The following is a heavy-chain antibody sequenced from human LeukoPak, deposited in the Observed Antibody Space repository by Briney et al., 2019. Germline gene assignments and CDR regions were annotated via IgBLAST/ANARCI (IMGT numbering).Heavy chain of an antibody. CDR2: ISGNGGGT. J-gene: IGHJ4*02. D-gene: IGHD5-18*01. CDR3: AKGRGTNTAMVYDY. CDR1: GFTFSSYA. Sequence: GGSLRLSCAASGFTFSSYAMHWVRQAPGQGLEWVSAISGNGGGTYYADSVKGRFTISRDNSKNTLYLQMNSLRSEDTAVYYCAKGRGTNTAMVYDYWGQGTLVTVSS. V-gene: IGHV3-23*01.